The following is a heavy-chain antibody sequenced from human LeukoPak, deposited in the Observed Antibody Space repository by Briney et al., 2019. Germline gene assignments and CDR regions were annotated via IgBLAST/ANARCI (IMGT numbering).Heavy chain of an antibody. Sequence: ASVKVSCKASGYTFTGYYMHWVRQAPGQGLGWMGWINPNSGGTNYAQKFQGRVTMTRDTSISTAYMELSSLTSEDTAVYYCARGAPPTYSDSRGYLDYWGQGTQVTVSS. CDR2: INPNSGGT. CDR3: ARGAPPTYSDSRGYLDY. D-gene: IGHD3-22*01. J-gene: IGHJ4*02. V-gene: IGHV1-2*02. CDR1: GYTFTGYY.